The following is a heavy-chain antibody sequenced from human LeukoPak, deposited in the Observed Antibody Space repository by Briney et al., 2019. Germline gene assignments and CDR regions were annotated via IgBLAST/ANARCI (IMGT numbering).Heavy chain of an antibody. Sequence: GASVKVSCKASGYTFTSYDINWVRQATGQGLEWMGWMNPNSGNTGYAQKFQGRVTITRNTSISTAYMELRSLRSDDTAVYYCARTTPYDAFDIWGQGTMVTVSS. CDR3: ARTTPYDAFDI. CDR1: GYTFTSYD. V-gene: IGHV1-8*03. D-gene: IGHD1-1*01. J-gene: IGHJ3*02. CDR2: MNPNSGNT.